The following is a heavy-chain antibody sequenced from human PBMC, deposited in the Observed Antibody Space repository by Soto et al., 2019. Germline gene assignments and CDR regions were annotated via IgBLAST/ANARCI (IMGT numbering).Heavy chain of an antibody. D-gene: IGHD1-1*01. CDR1: GGTFSSYA. Sequence: SVKVSCKASGGTFSSYAISWVRQAPGQGLEWMGGIIPIFGTANYAQKFQGRVTITADESTSTAYMELSSLRSEDTAVYYCARDEGYGGTIGPGFDYWGQGTLVTVSS. J-gene: IGHJ4*02. CDR2: IIPIFGTA. V-gene: IGHV1-69*13. CDR3: ARDEGYGGTIGPGFDY.